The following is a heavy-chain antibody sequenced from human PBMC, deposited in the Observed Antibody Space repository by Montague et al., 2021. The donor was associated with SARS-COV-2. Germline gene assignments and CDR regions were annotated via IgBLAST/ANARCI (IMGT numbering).Heavy chain of an antibody. Sequence: SLRLSCAASGFTFSSYAMSWVRQAPGKGLEWVSAISGSGGSTYYADSVKGRFTISRDNSKNTLYLQMNSLRAENTAVYYCAKDLEYCSGGSCYSPYYFDYWGQGTLVTVSS. CDR1: GFTFSSYA. V-gene: IGHV3-23*01. D-gene: IGHD2-15*01. J-gene: IGHJ4*02. CDR3: AKDLEYCSGGSCYSPYYFDY. CDR2: ISGSGGST.